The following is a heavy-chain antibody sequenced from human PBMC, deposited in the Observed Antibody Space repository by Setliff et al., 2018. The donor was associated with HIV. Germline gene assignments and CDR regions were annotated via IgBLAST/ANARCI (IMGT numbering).Heavy chain of an antibody. CDR1: GVSVSSHY. CDR3: ARGGSMTTLHN. CDR2: IYYRVNT. Sequence: PSETLSLTCAVSGVSVSSHYWSWVRQPPGKGLEWIGFIYYRVNTNNSPSLKSRVSISVDTSKNQVSLKLSSVTAADTAFYYCARGGSMTTLHNWGQGTLVTVSS. J-gene: IGHJ4*02. D-gene: IGHD4-4*01. V-gene: IGHV4-59*02.